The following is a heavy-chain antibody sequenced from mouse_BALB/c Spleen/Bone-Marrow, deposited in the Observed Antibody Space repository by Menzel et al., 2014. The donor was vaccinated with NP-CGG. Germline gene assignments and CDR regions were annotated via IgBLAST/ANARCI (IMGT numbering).Heavy chain of an antibody. J-gene: IGHJ4*01. CDR3: ARGGFLRAMDY. V-gene: IGHV1-20*02. CDR1: GYSFTGYF. Sequence: VQLQQPGPELVKPGASVKISCKASGYSFTGYFMNWVMQSHGKSLEWIGRINPYNGDTFYNQKFKGKATLTVDKSSSTAHMELRILASEDSAVYYCARGGFLRAMDYWGQGTSVTVSS. D-gene: IGHD1-1*01. CDR2: INPYNGDT.